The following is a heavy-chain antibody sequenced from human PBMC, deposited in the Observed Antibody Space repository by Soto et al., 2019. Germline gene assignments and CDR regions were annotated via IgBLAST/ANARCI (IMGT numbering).Heavy chain of an antibody. CDR3: AKSWYDSSGYASPPDI. CDR1: GFTFNIYA. V-gene: IGHV3-23*01. J-gene: IGHJ3*02. CDR2: ISGSGGST. D-gene: IGHD3-22*01. Sequence: GGSLRLSCAASGFTFNIYAMSWVRQAPGKGLEWVSAISGSGGSTYYADSVKGRFTISRDNSKNTLYLQMNSLRAEDTVVYYCAKSWYDSSGYASPPDIWGQGTMVTVSS.